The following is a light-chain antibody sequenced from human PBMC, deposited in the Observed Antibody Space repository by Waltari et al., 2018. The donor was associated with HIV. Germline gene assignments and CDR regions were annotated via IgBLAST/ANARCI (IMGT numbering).Light chain of an antibody. CDR1: KSVSSIY. J-gene: IGKJ4*01. CDR2: GAS. Sequence: IVYPPSPGPLSLSPGAIATLSCRASKSVSSIYLDWYQQKPGQAPRLLIYGASSRDSGIPDRFSGSGSGTDFTLTISRLEPEDFAVYYCQQNDSTPDTFGGGTKVEIK. V-gene: IGKV3-20*01. CDR3: QQNDSTPDT.